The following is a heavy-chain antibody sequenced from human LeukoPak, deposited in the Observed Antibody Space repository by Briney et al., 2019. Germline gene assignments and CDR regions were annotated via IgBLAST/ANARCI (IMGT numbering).Heavy chain of an antibody. CDR1: GFTFDDYA. CDR3: AANGGGDSGYGNFDY. Sequence: GGSLRLSCAVSGFTFDDYAMHWVRLVPGKGLEWVSGISWNSDTIGYGDSVKGRFTISRDNAKNSLYLQMNSLRPEDTALYYCAANGGGDSGYGNFDYWGQGTLVTVSS. V-gene: IGHV3-9*01. D-gene: IGHD5-12*01. J-gene: IGHJ4*02. CDR2: ISWNSDTI.